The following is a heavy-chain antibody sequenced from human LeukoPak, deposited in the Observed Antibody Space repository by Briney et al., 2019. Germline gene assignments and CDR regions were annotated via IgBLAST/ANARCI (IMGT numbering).Heavy chain of an antibody. J-gene: IGHJ4*02. CDR3: AKREKGTTGRFFDY. D-gene: IGHD4-17*01. CDR1: GFTFTNYA. Sequence: GGSLRLSCAASGFTFTNYAMTWVRQAPGKGLEWVSGISEGVGNTYYADSVKSRFTISRDHSKNTLYLQMNSLRAEDTALYYCAKREKGTTGRFFDYWGQGTLVTVSS. V-gene: IGHV3-23*01. CDR2: ISEGVGNT.